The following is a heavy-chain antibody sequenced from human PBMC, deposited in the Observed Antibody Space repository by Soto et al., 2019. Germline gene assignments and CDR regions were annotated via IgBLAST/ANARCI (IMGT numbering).Heavy chain of an antibody. D-gene: IGHD6-13*01. V-gene: IGHV3-23*01. CDR2: ISGNGGST. CDR3: ARGFGLAAGSALDA. J-gene: IGHJ5*02. Sequence: EVQLLESGGNLVQPGESLRLSCVAPGLMFASYAMSWVRQAPRKGLEWVSAISGNGGSTHYADSAKGRFTISRDKSKNTLYLQMNSLRAEDTTVYYCARGFGLAAGSALDAWGQGTLVTVSS. CDR1: GLMFASYA.